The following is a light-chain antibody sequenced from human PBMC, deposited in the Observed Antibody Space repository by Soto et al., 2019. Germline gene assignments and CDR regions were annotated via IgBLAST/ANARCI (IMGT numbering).Light chain of an antibody. CDR3: QQHYRRYT. CDR1: QSLLYSSNNKNF. V-gene: IGKV4-1*01. CDR2: WAS. J-gene: IGKJ2*01. Sequence: DIVMTQSPDSLAVSLGERATINCKSSQSLLYSSNNKNFLAWYQQKPGQPPKLLISWASTRESGVPDRFSGSGSGTDSTITISILQAEDVAVYYCQQHYRRYTFGQGTKLEI.